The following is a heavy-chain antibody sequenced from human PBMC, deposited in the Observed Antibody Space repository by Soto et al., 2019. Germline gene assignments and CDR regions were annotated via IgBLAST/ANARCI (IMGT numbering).Heavy chain of an antibody. Sequence: ASVKVSCKASGYTFTSYYMHWVRQAPGQGLEWMGIINPSGGSTSYAQKFQGRVTMTRDTSNEQFSLKLTSVTAADTATYYCARERFNMFRRVVTSRWSDPWGPGTLVTVSS. CDR1: GYTFTSYY. J-gene: IGHJ5*02. CDR3: ARERFNMFRRVVTSRWSDP. CDR2: INPSGGST. D-gene: IGHD3-10*01. V-gene: IGHV1-46*01.